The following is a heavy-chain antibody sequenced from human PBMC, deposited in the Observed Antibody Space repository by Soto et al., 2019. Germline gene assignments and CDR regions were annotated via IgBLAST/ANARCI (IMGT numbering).Heavy chain of an antibody. J-gene: IGHJ4*03. CDR2: IYPGDSDI. CDR3: ARFRAPRRQLISIPFHL. V-gene: IGHV5-51*01. CDR1: GYDCTNYW. D-gene: IGHD6-13*01. Sequence: GESVKISCKASGYDCTNYWSAWVRQTPGRGLGWMGMIYPGDSDIRYNPSFRGRVTISADKSVSRALGQWGSLTASHSAIYSCARFRAPRRQLISIPFHLWGLRTLVTVSS.